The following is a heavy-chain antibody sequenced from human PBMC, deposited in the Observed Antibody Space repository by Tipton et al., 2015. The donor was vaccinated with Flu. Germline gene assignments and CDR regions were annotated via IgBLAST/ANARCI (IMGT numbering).Heavy chain of an antibody. CDR2: IYYSGSP. Sequence: TLSLTCTVSGGSISSYYWSWIRQPPGKGLEWIGYIYYSGSPNYNPSLKSRVTISVDTSKNQFSLKLRSVTAADTAVYYCARGGYYYDSSGYFPWYYYGMDGWGQGTPVTVSS. CDR1: GGSISSYY. J-gene: IGHJ6*02. D-gene: IGHD3-22*01. V-gene: IGHV4-59*01. CDR3: ARGGYYYDSSGYFPWYYYGMDG.